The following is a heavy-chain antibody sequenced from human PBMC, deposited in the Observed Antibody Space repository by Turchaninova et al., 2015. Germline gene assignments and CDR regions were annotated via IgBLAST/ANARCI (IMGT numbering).Heavy chain of an antibody. CDR2: IDLTWST. V-gene: IGHV4-38-2*02. CDR1: GDFLSNGPY. J-gene: IGHJ4*02. Sequence: QVQLQVSGPGLVKPSEPLSLPCTVSGDFLSNGPYWGWTRPPPGKGLEWFGSIDLTWSTYYNPSLKSRVTISVDTSNNQFSLKLSSVTAADTAVYYCARSGGSGTPFDYWGQGTLVTVSS. D-gene: IGHD1/OR15-1a*01. CDR3: ARSGGSGTPFDY.